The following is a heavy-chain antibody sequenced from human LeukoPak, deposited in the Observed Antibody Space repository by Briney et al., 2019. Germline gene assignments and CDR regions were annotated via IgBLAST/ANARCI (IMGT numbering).Heavy chain of an antibody. Sequence: SETLSLTCAVYGGSFSGYYWSWIRQPPGKGLEWIGEINHSGSTNYDPSLKSRVTISVDTSKNQFSLKLSSVTAANTAAYYCARGIVATIIHYYYYYMDVWGKGTTVTVSS. CDR1: GGSFSGYY. J-gene: IGHJ6*03. D-gene: IGHD5-12*01. CDR2: INHSGST. CDR3: ARGIVATIIHYYYYYMDV. V-gene: IGHV4-34*01.